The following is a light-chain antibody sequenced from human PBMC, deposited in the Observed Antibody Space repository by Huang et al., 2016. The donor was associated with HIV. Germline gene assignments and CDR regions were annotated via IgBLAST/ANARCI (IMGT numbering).Light chain of an antibody. CDR3: QQRSSGVT. V-gene: IGKV3-11*01. CDR1: QSFGTY. Sequence: IVLTQSPATLSWYPGERVPLSCRASQSFGTYIAWYQQHPGQSPRRLIYDTSNRATGTPVRFSGSGSWTDFLLTISNLESEDFALYYCQQRSSGVTFGGGTKVQVK. J-gene: IGKJ4*01. CDR2: DTS.